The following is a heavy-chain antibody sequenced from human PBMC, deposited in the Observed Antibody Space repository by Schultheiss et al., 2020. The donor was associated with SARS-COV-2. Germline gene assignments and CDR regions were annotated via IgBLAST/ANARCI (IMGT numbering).Heavy chain of an antibody. CDR3: ARGFEGYCSSTSCYPNYYYMDV. Sequence: GESLKISCAASGFTFSSYAMNWVRQAPGKGLEWVSYISSSGSTIYYADSVKGRFTISRDNAKNSLYLQMNSLRAEDTAVYYCARGFEGYCSSTSCYPNYYYMDVWGKGTTVTVSS. CDR1: GFTFSSYA. V-gene: IGHV3-48*04. D-gene: IGHD2-2*01. J-gene: IGHJ6*03. CDR2: ISSSGSTI.